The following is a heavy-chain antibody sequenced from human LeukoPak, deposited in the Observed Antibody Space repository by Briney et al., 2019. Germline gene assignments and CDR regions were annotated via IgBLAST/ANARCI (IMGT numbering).Heavy chain of an antibody. J-gene: IGHJ4*02. CDR3: ARDRGYYYDSSGYYYDY. CDR2: INPSGGST. CDR1: GYTFTGYY. D-gene: IGHD3-22*01. Sequence: ASVKVSCKASGYTFTGYYMHWVRQAPGQGLEWMGWINPSGGSTSYAQKFQGRVTMTRDTSTSTVYMELSSLRSEDTAVYYCARDRGYYYDSSGYYYDYWGQGTLVTVSS. V-gene: IGHV1-46*01.